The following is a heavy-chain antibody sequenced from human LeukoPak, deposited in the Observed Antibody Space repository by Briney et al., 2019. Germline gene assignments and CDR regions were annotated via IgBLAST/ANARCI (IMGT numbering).Heavy chain of an antibody. CDR2: ISYDGSNK. D-gene: IGHD6-13*01. CDR3: AKEGQHGAPGGYYDMDV. CDR1: GFTFSSYG. J-gene: IGHJ6*02. V-gene: IGHV3-30*18. Sequence: GRSLRLSCAASGFTFSSYGMHWVRQAPGKGLEWVAVISYDGSNKYYADSVKGRFTISRDNSKNTLYLQMNSLRAEDTAVYYCAKEGQHGAPGGYYDMDVWGQGTTVTVSS.